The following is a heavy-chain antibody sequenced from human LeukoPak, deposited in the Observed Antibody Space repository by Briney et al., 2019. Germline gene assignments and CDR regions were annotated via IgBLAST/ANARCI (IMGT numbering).Heavy chain of an antibody. CDR2: ISYDGSNK. CDR3: ATHYDGSGYYGPTDAFDI. D-gene: IGHD3-22*01. CDR1: GFTFSSYG. Sequence: GGSLRLSCAASGFTFSSYGMHWVRQAPGKGLEWVAVISYDGSNKYYADSGKGRFTISRDNSKNTLYLQMNSLRAEDTAVYYCATHYDGSGYYGPTDAFDIWGQGTVVTVSS. J-gene: IGHJ3*02. V-gene: IGHV3-30*03.